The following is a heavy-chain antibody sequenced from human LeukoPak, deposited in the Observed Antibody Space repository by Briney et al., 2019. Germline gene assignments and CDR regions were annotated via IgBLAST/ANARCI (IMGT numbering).Heavy chain of an antibody. CDR1: GGSISSSSYY. Sequence: SETLSLTCTVSGGSISSSSYYWGWIRQPPGKGLEWIGSIYYSGSTYYNPSLKSRVTISVDTSKNQFSLKLSSVTAADTAVYYCARLGKLRTHMDVWGKGTTVTISS. CDR2: IYYSGST. CDR3: ARLGKLRTHMDV. J-gene: IGHJ6*03. D-gene: IGHD1-7*01. V-gene: IGHV4-39*01.